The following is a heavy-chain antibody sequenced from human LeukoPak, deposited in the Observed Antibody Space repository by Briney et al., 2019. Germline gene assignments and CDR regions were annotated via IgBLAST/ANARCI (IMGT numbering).Heavy chain of an antibody. CDR3: ARALSAMVPDY. CDR2: IRYDGSNK. Sequence: PGGSLRLSCTASGFPFSTYGMHWVRQAPGKGPEWVEVIRYDGSNKNYGDAVKGRFTISRDNSKITLYLQMNSLRAEDTAVYYCARALSAMVPDYWGQGTLLTVSS. J-gene: IGHJ4*02. D-gene: IGHD5-18*01. CDR1: GFPFSTYG. V-gene: IGHV3-33*01.